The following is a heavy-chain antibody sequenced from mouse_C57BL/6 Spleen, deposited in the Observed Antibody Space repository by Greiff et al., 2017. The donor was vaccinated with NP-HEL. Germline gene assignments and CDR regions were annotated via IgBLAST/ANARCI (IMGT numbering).Heavy chain of an antibody. D-gene: IGHD1-1*01. CDR1: GFTFSSYA. V-gene: IGHV5-4*01. Sequence: DVQLVESGGGLVKPGGSLKLSCAASGFTFSSYAMSWVRQTPEKRLEWVATISDGGSYTYYPDNVKGRFTISRDNAKNTLYLQMSHLKSEATAMYYCARAQFITTVVAPFDYWGQGTTLTVSS. CDR2: ISDGGSYT. J-gene: IGHJ2*01. CDR3: ARAQFITTVVAPFDY.